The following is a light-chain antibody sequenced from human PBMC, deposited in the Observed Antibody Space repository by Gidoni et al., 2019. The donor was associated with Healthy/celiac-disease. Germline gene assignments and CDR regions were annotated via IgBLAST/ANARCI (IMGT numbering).Light chain of an antibody. CDR1: SSDVGGYNY. V-gene: IGLV2-14*01. Sequence: QSALTQPASVSGSTGQSITISCTGTSSDVGGYNYDSWYQQHPGKAPKLMIYEVSNRPSGVSNRFSGSKSGNTASLTISGLQAEDEADYYCSSYTSSSTRVFGGGTKLTVL. J-gene: IGLJ2*01. CDR2: EVS. CDR3: SSYTSSSTRV.